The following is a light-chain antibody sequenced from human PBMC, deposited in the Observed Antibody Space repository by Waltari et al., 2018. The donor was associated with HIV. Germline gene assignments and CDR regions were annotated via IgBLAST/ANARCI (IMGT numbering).Light chain of an antibody. CDR2: GAS. V-gene: IGKV4-1*01. CDR3: QQYGSSPQT. J-gene: IGKJ1*01. CDR1: QSVFHSSNNKNH. Sequence: DIVMTQSPDSLAVSLGERATINCKSSQSVFHSSNNKNHLAWYQQKPGQAPRLLIYGASSRATGIPDRFSGSGSGTDFTLTISRLEPEDFAVYYCQQYGSSPQTFGQGTKVEIK.